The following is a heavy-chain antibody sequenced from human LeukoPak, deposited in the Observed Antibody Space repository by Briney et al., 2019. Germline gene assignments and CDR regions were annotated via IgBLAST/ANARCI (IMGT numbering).Heavy chain of an antibody. Sequence: SGPALAKPTQTLTLTCTFSGFSLSTSGVGVGWIRQPPGKALEWLALIYWDDDKRYSPSLKSRLTITKDTSKNQVVLTMTNMDPVDTATYYCAHRVVADDTLDYWGQGTLVTVSS. D-gene: IGHD2-15*01. CDR3: AHRVVADDTLDY. V-gene: IGHV2-5*02. CDR1: GFSLSTSGVG. CDR2: IYWDDDK. J-gene: IGHJ4*02.